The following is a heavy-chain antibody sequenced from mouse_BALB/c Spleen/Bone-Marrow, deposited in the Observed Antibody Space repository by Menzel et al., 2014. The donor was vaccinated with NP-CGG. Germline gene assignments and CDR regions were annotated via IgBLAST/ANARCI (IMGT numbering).Heavy chain of an antibody. J-gene: IGHJ4*01. CDR1: GYTFTSYW. V-gene: IGHV1-69*02. D-gene: IGHD2-3*01. CDR2: IDPSDSET. Sequence: QVQLQQPGAELVKPRPPVKLSCKASGYTFTSYWMTWVKQRPGRGLEWIGRIDPSDSETHYNQEFKDKATLTVDKSSSTAYIQLSSLTSEDSAVYYCARALGDGYYYAMDYWGQGTSVTVSS. CDR3: ARALGDGYYYAMDY.